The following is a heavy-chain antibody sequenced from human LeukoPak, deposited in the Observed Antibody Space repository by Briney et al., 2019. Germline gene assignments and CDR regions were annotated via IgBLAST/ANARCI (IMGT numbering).Heavy chain of an antibody. D-gene: IGHD4-17*01. J-gene: IGHJ4*02. Sequence: GGSLRLSCAASGFTFSNYAMSRVRQAPGKGLEWVSAISGSGGATYYADSVKGRFTISRDNSKNTLYLQMNTLRAEDTAVYYCAKEKEYGDYGEDCFDYWGQGTLVTVSS. CDR3: AKEKEYGDYGEDCFDY. CDR2: ISGSGGAT. CDR1: GFTFSNYA. V-gene: IGHV3-23*01.